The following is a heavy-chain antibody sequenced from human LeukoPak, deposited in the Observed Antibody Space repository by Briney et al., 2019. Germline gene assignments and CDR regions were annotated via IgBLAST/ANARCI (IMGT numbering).Heavy chain of an antibody. J-gene: IGHJ5*02. D-gene: IGHD2-15*01. CDR2: IYHTGTT. Sequence: SETLSLTCDVSGGSISSTSYYWGWIRQPPGRGLECIGSIYHTGTTYYSPSLKSRVTISVPTRKNQLSLKLSSVTAADTAVYYCARQECNGGSCYSRAIWFDPWGQGTLVTVSS. V-gene: IGHV4-39*01. CDR3: ARQECNGGSCYSRAIWFDP. CDR1: GGSISSTSYY.